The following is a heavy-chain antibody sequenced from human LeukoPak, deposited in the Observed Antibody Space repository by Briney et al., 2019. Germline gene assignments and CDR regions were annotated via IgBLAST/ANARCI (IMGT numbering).Heavy chain of an antibody. J-gene: IGHJ3*02. CDR1: GFTFSSYG. CDR3: AKDMMGEDIVVVPAASGDAFDI. Sequence: GGSLRLSCAAPGFTFSSYGMHWVRQAPGKGLEWVAFIRYDGSNKYYADSVKGRFTISRDNSKNTLYLQMNSLRAEDTAVYYCAKDMMGEDIVVVPAASGDAFDIWGQGTMVTVSS. CDR2: IRYDGSNK. D-gene: IGHD2-2*01. V-gene: IGHV3-30*02.